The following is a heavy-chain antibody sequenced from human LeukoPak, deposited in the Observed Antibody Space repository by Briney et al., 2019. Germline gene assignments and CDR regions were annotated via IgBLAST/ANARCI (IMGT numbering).Heavy chain of an antibody. V-gene: IGHV3-30*04. Sequence: GGSLRLSCATSGFTFSIYAFHWVRQAPGKGLEWVATMSFDVNNKYYADSVRGRFTISRDNSKNTLYLQMNSLRAEDTAVYYCARDPYYYDSSGYSPWGQGTLVTVSS. CDR1: GFTFSIYA. CDR2: MSFDVNNK. CDR3: ARDPYYYDSSGYSP. D-gene: IGHD3-22*01. J-gene: IGHJ4*02.